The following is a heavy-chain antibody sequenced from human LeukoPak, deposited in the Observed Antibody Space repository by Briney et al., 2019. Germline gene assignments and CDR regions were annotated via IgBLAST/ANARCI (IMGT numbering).Heavy chain of an antibody. CDR3: ARDSQADYFAY. V-gene: IGHV3-33*01. CDR1: GFTFSSYG. CDR2: IWYDGSNK. Sequence: GGSLRLSCAASGFTFSSYGMHWLRQAPGKGREGVAVIWYDGSNKYYAASVKGRLTISRDNSKNTLYLQMNSLRAEDTAVYYCARDSQADYFAYWGQGTLVTVSS. J-gene: IGHJ4*02.